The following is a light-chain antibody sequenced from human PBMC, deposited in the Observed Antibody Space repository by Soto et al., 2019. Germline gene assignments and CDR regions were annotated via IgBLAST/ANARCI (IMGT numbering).Light chain of an antibody. CDR3: QSYDSSRRGEV. CDR2: GNS. Sequence: QSVLTQPPSVSGAPGQRVTISCTGSSSNIGAGYDVHWYQQLPGTTHKLLIYGNSNRPSGVPDRFSGSKSGTSASLAITVLQAEDEADYYCQSYDSSRRGEVFGGGTKVTVL. CDR1: SSNIGAGYD. J-gene: IGLJ2*01. V-gene: IGLV1-40*01.